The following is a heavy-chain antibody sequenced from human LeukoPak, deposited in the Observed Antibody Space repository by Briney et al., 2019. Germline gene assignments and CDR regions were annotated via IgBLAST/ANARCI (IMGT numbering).Heavy chain of an antibody. CDR2: IRYDGSNK. CDR1: GFTFSSYG. V-gene: IGHV3-30*02. D-gene: IGHD2/OR15-2a*01. CDR3: ATPLHSPDGTQFDY. Sequence: GGSLRLSCAASGFTFSSYGMHWVRQAPGKGLEWVAFIRYDGSNKYYADSVKGRFTISRDNSKNTLYLQMNSLRAEDTAVYYCATPLHSPDGTQFDYWGQGTLVTVSS. J-gene: IGHJ4*02.